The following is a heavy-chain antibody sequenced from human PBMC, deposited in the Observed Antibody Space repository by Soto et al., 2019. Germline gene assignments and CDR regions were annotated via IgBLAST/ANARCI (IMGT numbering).Heavy chain of an antibody. CDR1: GYSISSGYY. CDR3: ARLYDSSGFDWFDP. Sequence: SETLSLTCAVSGYSISSGYYWGWIRQPPGKGLEWIGSIYHSGSTYYNPSLKSRVTISVDTSKNQFSLKLSSVTAADTAVYYCARLYDSSGFDWFDPWGQGSLVTVSS. J-gene: IGHJ5*02. CDR2: IYHSGST. D-gene: IGHD3-22*01. V-gene: IGHV4-38-2*01.